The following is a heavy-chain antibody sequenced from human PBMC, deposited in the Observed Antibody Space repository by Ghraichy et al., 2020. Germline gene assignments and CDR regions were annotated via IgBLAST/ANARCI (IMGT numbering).Heavy chain of an antibody. Sequence: SETLSLTCLVSDGYVNSCSSYWHSFQLPPRMRLSWIGFIYYSGSTNYNPSLKSRVTMSVDTSKNQFSLKVSSVTVADTAVYYCTRSTVTNKFDYWGQGTLIP. D-gene: IGHD4-17*01. CDR3: TRSTVTNKFDY. CDR2: IYYSGST. J-gene: IGHJ4*02. V-gene: IGHV4-61*01. CDR1: DGYVNSCSSY.